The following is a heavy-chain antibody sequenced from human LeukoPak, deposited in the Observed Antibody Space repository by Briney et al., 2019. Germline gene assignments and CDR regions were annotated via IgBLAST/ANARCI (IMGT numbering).Heavy chain of an antibody. CDR1: GGSISSSSYY. CDR3: ARVGSYYYYYMDV. D-gene: IGHD1-26*01. J-gene: IGHJ6*03. V-gene: IGHV4-39*07. Sequence: SETLSLTCTVSGGSISSSSYYWGWIRQPPGKGLEWIGSIYYSGSTNYNPSLKSRVTISVDTSKNQFSLKLSSVTAADTAVYYCARVGSYYYYYMDVWGKGTTVTISS. CDR2: IYYSGST.